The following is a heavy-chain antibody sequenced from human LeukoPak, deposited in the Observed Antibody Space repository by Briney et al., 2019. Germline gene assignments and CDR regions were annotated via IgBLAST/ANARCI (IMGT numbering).Heavy chain of an antibody. CDR1: GFTFSSYW. D-gene: IGHD1-1*01. CDR2: IKQDGSEK. Sequence: PGGSLRLSCAVSGFTFSSYWMTWVRQAPGKGLEWVANIKQDGSEKYYVDSVKGRFTISRDNAKNSLYLQMNSLRAEDTAVYYCARDLTWNDPAFDMWGQGTMVTVSS. V-gene: IGHV3-7*01. CDR3: ARDLTWNDPAFDM. J-gene: IGHJ3*02.